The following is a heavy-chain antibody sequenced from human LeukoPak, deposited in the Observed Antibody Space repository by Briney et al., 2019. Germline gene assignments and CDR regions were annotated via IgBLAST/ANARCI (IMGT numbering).Heavy chain of an antibody. J-gene: IGHJ3*02. Sequence: GGSLRLSCAASGSTFGNYYMSWVRQAPGKGLEWVANIKHDGAWKFYADSVKGRFTVSRDNAKNSLYLQMNSLRAEDTALYYCAKDMLTVATYAFDIWGQGTMVTVSS. V-gene: IGHV3-7*03. CDR3: AKDMLTVATYAFDI. CDR1: GSTFGNYY. CDR2: IKHDGAWK. D-gene: IGHD4-17*01.